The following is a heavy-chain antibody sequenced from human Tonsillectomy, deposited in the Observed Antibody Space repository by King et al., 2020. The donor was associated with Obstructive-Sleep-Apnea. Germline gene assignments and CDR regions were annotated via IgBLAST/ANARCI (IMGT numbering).Heavy chain of an antibody. CDR2: TRNKANSYTT. Sequence: VQLVESGGGLVQPGGSLRLSCAASGFTFSNHYMDWVRQAPGKGLEWVGRTRNKANSYTTEYAASVKGRFTISRDDSKNSLYLQMNSLKTEDTAVYYCARDVKYDYGDYSYYYGMDVWGQGTTVTVSS. CDR1: GFTFSNHY. J-gene: IGHJ6*02. D-gene: IGHD4-17*01. CDR3: ARDVKYDYGDYSYYYGMDV. V-gene: IGHV3-72*01.